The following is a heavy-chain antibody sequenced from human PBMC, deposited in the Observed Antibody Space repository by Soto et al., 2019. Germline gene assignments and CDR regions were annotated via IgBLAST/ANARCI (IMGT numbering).Heavy chain of an antibody. CDR3: ARDGDSGPPGYYYYYYGMDV. CDR1: GFNFSDYY. CDR2: ISVTGTTV. J-gene: IGHJ6*02. D-gene: IGHD5-12*01. V-gene: IGHV3-11*04. Sequence: GGSLRLSCAASGFNFSDYYMSWIRQTPGKGLELVSYISVTGTTVYYADSVKGRFTISRDNAKNSLYLQMNSLRAEDTAVYYCARDGDSGPPGYYYYYYGMDVWGQGTTVTVSS.